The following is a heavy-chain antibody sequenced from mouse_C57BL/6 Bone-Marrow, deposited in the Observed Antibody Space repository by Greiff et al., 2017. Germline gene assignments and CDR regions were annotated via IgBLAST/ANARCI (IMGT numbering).Heavy chain of an antibody. CDR1: GFSLTSYG. D-gene: IGHD2-4*01. CDR2: IWSGGST. J-gene: IGHJ4*01. Sequence: QVHVKQSGPGLVQPSQSLSITCTVSGFSLTSYGVHWVRQSPGKGLEWLGVIWSGGSTDYNAAFISRLSISKDNSRSQVFFKMNSLQADDTAIYYCARNLDYDDAMDYWGQGTSVTVSS. V-gene: IGHV2-2*01. CDR3: ARNLDYDDAMDY.